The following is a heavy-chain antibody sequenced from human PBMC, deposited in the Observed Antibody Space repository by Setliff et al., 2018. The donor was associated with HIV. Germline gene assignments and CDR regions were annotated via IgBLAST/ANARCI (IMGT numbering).Heavy chain of an antibody. D-gene: IGHD2-15*01. CDR1: GYTFTDYY. J-gene: IGHJ3*02. Sequence: ASVKVSCKASGYTFTDYYMHWVQQAPGKGLEWMGRVDPKNGKTLYAENLRGRITITADTSTDTAYMELNSLRSEDTAVYYCARHCNAGTCYFYIWGQGTMVTVSS. V-gene: IGHV1-69-2*01. CDR2: VDPKNGKT. CDR3: ARHCNAGTCYFYI.